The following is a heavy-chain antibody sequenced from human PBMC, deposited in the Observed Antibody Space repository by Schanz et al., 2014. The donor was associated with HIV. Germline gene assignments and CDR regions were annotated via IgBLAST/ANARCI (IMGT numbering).Heavy chain of an antibody. D-gene: IGHD6-19*01. CDR2: IWYDGSNK. CDR3: TRDSSGWSFIFDY. J-gene: IGHJ4*02. CDR1: GFSFSTYG. V-gene: IGHV3-33*08. Sequence: QVQLVESGGGVVQPGRSLRLSCAASGFSFSTYGMHWVRQAPGKGLEWVAVIWYDGSNKYYADSVKGRFTISRDNSKNTLFLQMNSLRVEDTAVYYCTRDSSGWSFIFDYWGQGTLVTVSS.